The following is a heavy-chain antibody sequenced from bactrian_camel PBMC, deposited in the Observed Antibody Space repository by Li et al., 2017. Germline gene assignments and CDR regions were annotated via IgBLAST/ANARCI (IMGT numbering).Heavy chain of an antibody. V-gene: IGHV3S42*01. J-gene: IGHJ4*01. CDR1: GFTFSSFP. CDR3: AAESSCNNWYRTRPLFSENTY. Sequence: DVQLVESGGGLVQPGGSLRLSCAASGFTFSSFPMTWVRQAPGKGPEWVSHISSGVGAATSYADSVKGRFTISRDNAKNTLHLQMDSLDPDDTAMYYCAAESSCNNWYRTRPLFSENTYWGQGTQVTVS. CDR2: ISSGVGAAT. D-gene: IGHD6*01.